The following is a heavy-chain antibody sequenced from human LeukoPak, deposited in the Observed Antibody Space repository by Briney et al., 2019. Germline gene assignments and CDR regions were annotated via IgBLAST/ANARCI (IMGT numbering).Heavy chain of an antibody. V-gene: IGHV1-18*01. CDR3: ARVTATSSRDIVVVPAAY. Sequence: ASVKVSCKASGYTFTSYGIIWVRQAPGQGLEWMGWTSACNGNTNYAQKLQGRVTMTTDTSTSTAYMELRSLRSDDTAVYYCARVTATSSRDIVVVPAAYWGQGTLVTVSS. D-gene: IGHD2-2*01. J-gene: IGHJ4*02. CDR2: TSACNGNT. CDR1: GYTFTSYG.